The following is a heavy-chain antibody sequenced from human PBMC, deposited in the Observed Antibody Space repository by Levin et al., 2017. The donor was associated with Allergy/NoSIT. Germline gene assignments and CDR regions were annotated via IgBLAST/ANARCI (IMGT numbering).Heavy chain of an antibody. D-gene: IGHD2-21*02. CDR2: ISYDGSNK. V-gene: IGHV3-30*04. CDR3: ARGRFVVVTAPGDY. J-gene: IGHJ4*02. Sequence: GESLKISCAASGFTFSSYAMHWVRQAPGKGLEWVAVISYDGSNKYYADSVKGRFTISRDNSKNTLYLQMNSLRAEDTAVYYCARGRFVVVTAPGDYWGQGTLVTVSS. CDR1: GFTFSSYA.